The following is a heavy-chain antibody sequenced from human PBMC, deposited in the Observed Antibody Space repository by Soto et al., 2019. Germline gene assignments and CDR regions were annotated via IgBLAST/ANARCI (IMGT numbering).Heavy chain of an antibody. D-gene: IGHD2-15*01. V-gene: IGHV5-51*01. Sequence: GQSLKISCKGSGYSFTSYWIGWVRQLPAKGLKWMGIIYPGDSDTRYSPSFLGQVTISADKSVSTAYLQSSSLKTSDTAMYYCAKQGSTRTDYYGMGVWGKGNTGTAAS. CDR2: IYPGDSDT. J-gene: IGHJ6*04. CDR3: AKQGSTRTDYYGMGV. CDR1: GYSFTSYW.